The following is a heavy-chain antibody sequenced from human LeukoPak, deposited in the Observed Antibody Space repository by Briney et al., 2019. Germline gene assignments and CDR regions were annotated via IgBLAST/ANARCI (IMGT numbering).Heavy chain of an antibody. Sequence: PGGSLRLSCAASGFTSSSYGMHWVRQAPGKGLEWVAVISYDGSNKYYADSVKGRFTISRDNSKNTLYLQMNSLRAEDTAVYYCAKEDSYGYSAFDIWGQGTMVTVSS. D-gene: IGHD5-18*01. CDR1: GFTSSSYG. CDR2: ISYDGSNK. CDR3: AKEDSYGYSAFDI. J-gene: IGHJ3*02. V-gene: IGHV3-30*18.